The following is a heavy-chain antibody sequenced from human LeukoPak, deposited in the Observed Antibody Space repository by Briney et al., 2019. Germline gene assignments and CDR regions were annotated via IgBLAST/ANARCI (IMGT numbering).Heavy chain of an antibody. D-gene: IGHD4-17*01. V-gene: IGHV3-74*01. CDR3: ARDPGLRVF. CDR1: GFIFRSTW. Sequence: GGSLRLSCATSGFIFRSTWMYWLRQAPGKGLVWVSRINGDGGRISYADSVHGRFTISRDNAKNTLSLQMNSLRVEDTAVYYCARDPGLRVFWGQGTLVTVSS. CDR2: INGDGGRI. J-gene: IGHJ4*02.